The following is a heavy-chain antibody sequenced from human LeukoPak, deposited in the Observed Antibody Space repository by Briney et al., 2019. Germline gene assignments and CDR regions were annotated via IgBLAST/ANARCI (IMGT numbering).Heavy chain of an antibody. D-gene: IGHD1-26*01. CDR1: GFTFSSYS. CDR3: ARDSGTYSTQY. J-gene: IGHJ4*02. V-gene: IGHV3-48*02. CDR2: ISTTSSTI. Sequence: PGGSLRLSCAASGFTFSSYSMNWVRQSPGKGLEWVSYISTTSSTIYYADSVKGRFTISRDNAKDSPYLQMNSLRDEDTAVYYCARDSGTYSTQYWGQGTLVTVSS.